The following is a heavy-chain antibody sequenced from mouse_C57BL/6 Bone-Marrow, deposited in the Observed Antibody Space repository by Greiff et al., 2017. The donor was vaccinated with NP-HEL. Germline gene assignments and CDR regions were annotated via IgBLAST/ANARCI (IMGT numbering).Heavy chain of an antibody. V-gene: IGHV1-54*01. Sequence: VQLQQSGAELVRPGTSVKVSCKASGYAFTNYLIEWVKQRPGQGLEWIGVINPGSGGTNYNEKFKGKATLTADKSSSTAYMQLSSLTSEDSAVYFCARGIYYDYDVHYWGQGTTLTVSS. CDR2: INPGSGGT. CDR1: GYAFTNYL. D-gene: IGHD2-4*01. CDR3: ARGIYYDYDVHY. J-gene: IGHJ2*01.